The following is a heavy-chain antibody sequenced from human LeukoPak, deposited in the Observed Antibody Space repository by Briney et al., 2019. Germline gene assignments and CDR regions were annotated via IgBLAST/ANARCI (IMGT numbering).Heavy chain of an antibody. J-gene: IGHJ4*02. D-gene: IGHD3-22*01. V-gene: IGHV3-74*01. Sequence: QPGGSLRLSCAASGFTFSSYWMHWVRQASGKGLVWVSRINSDGSSTSYADSVKGRFTISRDNAKNTLYLQMNSLRAEDTAVYYCARGDDYYDSSGYYGAMNYWGQGTLVTVSS. CDR2: INSDGSST. CDR1: GFTFSSYW. CDR3: ARGDDYYDSSGYYGAMNY.